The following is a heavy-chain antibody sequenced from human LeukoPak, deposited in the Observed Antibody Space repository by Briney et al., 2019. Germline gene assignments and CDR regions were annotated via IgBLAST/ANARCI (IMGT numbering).Heavy chain of an antibody. D-gene: IGHD6-13*01. Sequence: SQTLSLTCAISGDSVSSNSAAWTWIRQSPSRGLEWLGSTYDESKWYNDHAVSVKSRLPIHPDTSKNQFSLQLNSVTPQDTAVYYCARGSSSWSFDYWGQGTLVPVSS. CDR3: ARGSSSWSFDY. CDR2: TYDESKWYN. J-gene: IGHJ4*02. CDR1: GDSVSSNSAA. V-gene: IGHV6-1*01.